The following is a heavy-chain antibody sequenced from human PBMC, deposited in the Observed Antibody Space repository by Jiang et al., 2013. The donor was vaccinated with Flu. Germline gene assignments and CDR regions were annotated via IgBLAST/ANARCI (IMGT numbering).Heavy chain of an antibody. D-gene: IGHD5-18*01. CDR1: GLHLSLAYA. V-gene: IGHV1-3*01. CDR3: ARVGRGYSYDEGFDY. CDR2: STLAMVT. Sequence: KVSCKASGLHLSLAYAMHWVRQAPGQSLSGWDGSTLAMVTQNIHRSFQGRVTITRDTSASTAYMELSSLRSEDTAVYYCARVGRGYSYDEGFDYWGQGTLVTVSS. J-gene: IGHJ4*02.